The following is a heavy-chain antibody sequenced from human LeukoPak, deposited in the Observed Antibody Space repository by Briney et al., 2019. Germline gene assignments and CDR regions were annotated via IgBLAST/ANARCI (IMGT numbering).Heavy chain of an antibody. CDR1: GFTFSSYA. V-gene: IGHV3-23*01. D-gene: IGHD2-21*02. CDR3: AKVWRLERHWFDP. CDR2: ISGSGGSGSAGST. Sequence: PGGSLRLSCAASGFTFSSYAMSWVRQAPGKGLEWVSGISGSGGSGSAGSTYYADSVKGRFTISRDNSKNTLYLQMNSLRVEDTAVYYCAKVWRLERHWFDPWGQGTLVTVSS. J-gene: IGHJ5*02.